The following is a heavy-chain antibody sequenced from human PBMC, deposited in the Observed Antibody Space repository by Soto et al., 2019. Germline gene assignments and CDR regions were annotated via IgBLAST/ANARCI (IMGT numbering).Heavy chain of an antibody. CDR3: AKDLPDYIWGSYRYSDGDY. D-gene: IGHD3-16*02. CDR1: GFTFSSYA. J-gene: IGHJ4*02. CDR2: ISGSGGST. V-gene: IGHV3-23*01. Sequence: EVQLLESGGGLVQPGGSLRLSCAASGFTFSSYAMSWVRQAPGKGLEWVSAISGSGGSTYYADSVKGRFTISRDNSKNTLYLQMNSLRAEDTAVYYCAKDLPDYIWGSYRYSDGDYWGQGTLVTVSS.